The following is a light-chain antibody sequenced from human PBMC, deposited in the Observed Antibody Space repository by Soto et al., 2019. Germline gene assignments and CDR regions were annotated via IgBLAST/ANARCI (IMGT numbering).Light chain of an antibody. Sequence: EIVLTQSPGTLSLSPGERATLSCRASQRVSSSYLAWYQQKPGQAPRLLIYGASIRATGIPDRFSGSGSGTDFTLTISRLEPEDFAVYFCQQYGSSPPFTFGQGTKVEI. J-gene: IGKJ2*01. V-gene: IGKV3-20*01. CDR3: QQYGSSPPFT. CDR1: QRVSSSY. CDR2: GAS.